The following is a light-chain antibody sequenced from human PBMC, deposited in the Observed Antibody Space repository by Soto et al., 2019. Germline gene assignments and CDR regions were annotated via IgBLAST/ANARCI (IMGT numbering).Light chain of an antibody. V-gene: IGKV3-20*01. CDR2: AAS. CDR1: QSVSSSY. J-gene: IGKJ5*01. CDR3: QQYDRPPIT. Sequence: EIVLTQSPGTLSLSPGERATLSCRASQSVSSSYLAWYQQKPGQTPRLLIYAASSRATGIPDRFSGGGAGTDFTLTISRLEPEDSALYYCQQYDRPPITFGQGTRLEIK.